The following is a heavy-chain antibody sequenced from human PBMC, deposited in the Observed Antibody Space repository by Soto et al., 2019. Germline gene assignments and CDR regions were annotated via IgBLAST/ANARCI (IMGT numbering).Heavy chain of an antibody. J-gene: IGHJ3*02. D-gene: IGHD3-22*01. CDR2: TGNRANSFTT. Sequence: SGGSLRLSCSASGFNSIDHYMDWVRQAPGKGLEWVGRTGNRANSFTTEYAASVKGRFTISRDDSKNSLYLQMNSLKTEDTAVYYCARSDDSKGRGFDIWGQGTMVTVS. CDR1: GFNSIDHY. CDR3: ARSDDSKGRGFDI. V-gene: IGHV3-72*01.